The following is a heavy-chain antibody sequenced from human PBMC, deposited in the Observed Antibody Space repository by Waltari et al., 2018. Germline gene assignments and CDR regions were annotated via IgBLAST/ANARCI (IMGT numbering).Heavy chain of an antibody. CDR1: GGSISSYY. J-gene: IGHJ4*02. CDR3: ARVRAPGTMDY. D-gene: IGHD1-7*01. Sequence: QVQLQESGPGLVKPSETLSLTCTVSGGSISSYYWSWIRQPPGKGREWIGCIYYRWSTNYNPCLKSRATISVDTSKNQFSLKLSSVTAADPAVYYCARVRAPGTMDYWGQGTLVTVSS. CDR2: IYYRWST. V-gene: IGHV4-59*01.